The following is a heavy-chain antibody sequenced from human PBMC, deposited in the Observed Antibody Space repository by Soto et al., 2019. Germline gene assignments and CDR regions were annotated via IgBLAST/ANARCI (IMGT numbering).Heavy chain of an antibody. CDR3: VGGQYYFYY. D-gene: IGHD3-10*01. J-gene: IGHJ4*02. CDR1: GFPFTTYG. Sequence: QVQLVESGGGVVQPGRSLRLSCAASGFPFTTYGMHWVREGPGKGLEWVAVISYDGSNKYYADSVKGRFTISTDNSKNTLYLLMKSLRPEDTALYYCVGGQYYFYYRGQGTLVSVSS. V-gene: IGHV3-30*03. CDR2: ISYDGSNK.